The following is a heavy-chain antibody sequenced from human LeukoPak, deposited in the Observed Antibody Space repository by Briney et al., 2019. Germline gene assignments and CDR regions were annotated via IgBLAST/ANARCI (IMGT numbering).Heavy chain of an antibody. Sequence: RSLRLSCAASGFTFSSYAIHWVRQAPGKGLEWVAVISYDGSNKYYADSVKGRFTISRDNSKNTLFLQMNSLRAEDTAVYYCAREVAAAGASYHYGMDVWGQGTTVTVSS. CDR3: AREVAAAGASYHYGMDV. CDR1: GFTFSSYA. V-gene: IGHV3-30*04. CDR2: ISYDGSNK. J-gene: IGHJ6*02. D-gene: IGHD6-13*01.